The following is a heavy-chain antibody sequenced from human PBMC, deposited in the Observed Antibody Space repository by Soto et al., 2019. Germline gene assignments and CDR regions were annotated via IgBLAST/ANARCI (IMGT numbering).Heavy chain of an antibody. V-gene: IGHV1-69*13. D-gene: IGHD5-12*01. Sequence: ASVKVSCKASGGTFSSYAISWVRQAPGQGLEWMGGIIPIFGTANYAQKFQGRVTITADESTSTAYMELSILRSEDTAVYYCATGACRDGYNYLGYYYYCMDVWGQGTTVTVSS. J-gene: IGHJ6*02. CDR3: ATGACRDGYNYLGYYYYCMDV. CDR1: GGTFSSYA. CDR2: IIPIFGTA.